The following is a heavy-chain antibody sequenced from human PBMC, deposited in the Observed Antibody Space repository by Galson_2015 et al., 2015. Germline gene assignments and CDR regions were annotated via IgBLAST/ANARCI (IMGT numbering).Heavy chain of an antibody. CDR3: ARPSQDCSTSSCPYNY. V-gene: IGHV1-69*06. J-gene: IGHJ4*02. CDR1: GGTFSNYA. CDR2: IIPIFGGA. D-gene: IGHD2-2*01. Sequence: SVKVSCKASGGTFSNYAISWVRQAPGQGLEWMGGIIPIFGGANYAQKFQGRVTITADKSTTTAYMELSSLGSDDTAVYYCARPSQDCSTSSCPYNYWGQGTLVTVSS.